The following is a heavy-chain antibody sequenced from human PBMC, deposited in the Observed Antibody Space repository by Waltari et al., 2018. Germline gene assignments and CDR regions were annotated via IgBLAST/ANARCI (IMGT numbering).Heavy chain of an antibody. V-gene: IGHV4-39*07. CDR3: AGEYCSSTSCYPLPFDY. D-gene: IGHD2-2*01. Sequence: QLQLQESGPGLVKPSETLSLTCTVSGGSISSSSYYWGWIRQPPGKGLEWIGSIYYSGSTYYNPSLKGRVTISVDTSKNQFSLKLSSVTAADTAVYYCAGEYCSSTSCYPLPFDYWGQGTLVTVSS. J-gene: IGHJ4*02. CDR2: IYYSGST. CDR1: GGSISSSSYY.